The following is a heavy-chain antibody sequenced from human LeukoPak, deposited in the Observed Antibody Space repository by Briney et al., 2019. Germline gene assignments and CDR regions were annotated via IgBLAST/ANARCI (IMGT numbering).Heavy chain of an antibody. Sequence: GGPLRLSCAASGFTFSTYNMNWVRHAPGKGLEWISSITSSSSYIYYADSVKGRFTISRDNAKNSLYLQMNSLSPDDTAVYFCARDPYSGNYGNDYYYYMDVWGKGTTVTISS. CDR3: ARDPYSGNYGNDYYYYMDV. CDR2: ITSSSSYI. V-gene: IGHV3-21*06. D-gene: IGHD1-26*01. J-gene: IGHJ6*03. CDR1: GFTFSTYN.